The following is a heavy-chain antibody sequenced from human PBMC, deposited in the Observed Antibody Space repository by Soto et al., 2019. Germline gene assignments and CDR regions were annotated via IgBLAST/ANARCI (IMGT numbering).Heavy chain of an antibody. CDR3: ARAARPFADNWFDP. CDR1: GGSISSGDYY. Sequence: NPSETLSLTCTVSGGSISSGDYYWSWIRQPPGKGLEWIGYIYYSGSTYHNPSLKSRITISADTSKNQFSLKLSSVTAADTAVYYCARAARPFADNWFDPWGQGTLVTVSS. CDR2: IYYSGST. J-gene: IGHJ5*02. D-gene: IGHD6-6*01. V-gene: IGHV4-30-4*01.